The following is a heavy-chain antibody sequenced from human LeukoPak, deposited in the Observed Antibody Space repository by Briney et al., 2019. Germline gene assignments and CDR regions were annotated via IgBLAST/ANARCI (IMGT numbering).Heavy chain of an antibody. D-gene: IGHD3-22*01. CDR1: GYSISSGYY. J-gene: IGHJ3*02. Sequence: SETLSLTCTVSGYSISSGYYWGWIRQSPGKGLEWIGSIYHSGSTYYNPSLKSRVIISVDTSKNQFSLKLSSVTAADTAVYYCARPYYYDSSGYFDDAFDIWGQGTMVTVSS. CDR2: IYHSGST. CDR3: ARPYYYDSSGYFDDAFDI. V-gene: IGHV4-38-2*02.